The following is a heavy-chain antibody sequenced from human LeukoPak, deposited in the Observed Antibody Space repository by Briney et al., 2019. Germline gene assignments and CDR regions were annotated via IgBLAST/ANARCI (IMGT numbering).Heavy chain of an antibody. CDR2: IKQDGSEK. CDR3: ARGRAYCSGGSCYSGHYF. D-gene: IGHD2-15*01. V-gene: IGHV3-7*01. Sequence: GGSLRLSCGASGFTFSRCWMSWVRHAPGKGLEWVANIKQDGSEKYYVDSVKGRFTISRDNAKNSLYLQMNSLRAEDTAVLYCARGRAYCSGGSCYSGHYFWGQGTLVTVSS. J-gene: IGHJ4*02. CDR1: GFTFSRCW.